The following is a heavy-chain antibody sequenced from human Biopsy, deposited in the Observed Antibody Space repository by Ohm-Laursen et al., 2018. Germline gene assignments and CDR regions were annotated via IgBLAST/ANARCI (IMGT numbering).Heavy chain of an antibody. D-gene: IGHD2-15*01. CDR1: GFTVSDYY. V-gene: IGHV3-11*01. CDR2: INSSGSTK. Sequence: SLRLSCAASGFTVSDYYMSWIRQAPGRGLEWVSDINSSGSTKYHAESVKRRFTISRDNAMNSVYLQMNSLRGEDTAVYYWARAVGIAAAPIDYWGQGTLVTVSS. CDR3: ARAVGIAAAPIDY. J-gene: IGHJ4*02.